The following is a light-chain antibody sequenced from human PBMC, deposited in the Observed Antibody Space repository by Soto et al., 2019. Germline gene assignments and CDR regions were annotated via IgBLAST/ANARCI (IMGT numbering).Light chain of an antibody. J-gene: IGKJ3*01. CDR1: QLINNW. CDR3: QQANSFPFT. V-gene: IGKV1-12*02. Sequence: DIQMTQSPSSVSASVGVRVNITCRESQLINNWLAWYQQKPGKAPKLLIYAASTLQSGVPSRFSGSGSGTDFTLTISSLQPEDFGTYYCQQANSFPFTFGPGTKVDIK. CDR2: AAS.